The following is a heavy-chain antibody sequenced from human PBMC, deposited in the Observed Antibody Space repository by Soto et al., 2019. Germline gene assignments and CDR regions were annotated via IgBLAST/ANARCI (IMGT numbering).Heavy chain of an antibody. J-gene: IGHJ4*02. V-gene: IGHV1-18*01. Sequence: QVHLVQSGAEVKKPGASVKVSCQGSGYAFTTYGITWVRQAPGQGLEWMGWISAHNGNTNYAQKLQGRVTVTRDTTPGNAYMGLGGLRYDDTGVYFCGGGRYGDHWGQGAPVPRSS. D-gene: IGHD1-1*01. CDR1: GYAFTTYG. CDR3: GGGRYGDH. CDR2: ISAHNGNT.